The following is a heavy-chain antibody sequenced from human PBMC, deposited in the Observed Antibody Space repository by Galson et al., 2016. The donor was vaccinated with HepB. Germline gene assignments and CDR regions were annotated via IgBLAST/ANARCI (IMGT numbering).Heavy chain of an antibody. CDR1: GFTVSSHY. Sequence: SLRLSCAASGFTVSSHYMTWVRQAPGKGLEWVSVMYFGDITYYADSVKGRFTISRDNSKNTLYLQMNRLRADDTAVYYCAVSIARVPSWGQGTLVTVSS. CDR3: AVSIARVPS. D-gene: IGHD2/OR15-2a*01. V-gene: IGHV3-53*01. CDR2: MYFGDIT. J-gene: IGHJ5*02.